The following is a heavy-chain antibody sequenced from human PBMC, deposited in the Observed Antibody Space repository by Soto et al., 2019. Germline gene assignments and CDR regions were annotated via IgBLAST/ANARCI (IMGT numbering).Heavy chain of an antibody. V-gene: IGHV3-30*03. J-gene: IGHJ5*02. Sequence: PGGSLRLSCAASGFTFSSYGMHWVRQAPGKGLEWVAVISYDGSNKYYADSVKDRFTISRDNSKNTLYLQMNSLRSEDTVVYYCARDKLRGFSNWFDPWGQGTLVTVSS. CDR3: ARDKLRGFSNWFDP. D-gene: IGHD3-10*01. CDR2: ISYDGSNK. CDR1: GFTFSSYG.